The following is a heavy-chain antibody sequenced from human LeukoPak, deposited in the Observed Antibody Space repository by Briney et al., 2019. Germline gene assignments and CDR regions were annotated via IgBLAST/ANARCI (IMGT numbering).Heavy chain of an antibody. CDR1: GYTFTSYY. Sequence: ASVKVSCKASGYTFTSYYLHWVRQAPGQGLEWMGIIHPTVGDTTYAQKFQGRVTMTRDMSTGTVYMDLNSLRSEDTAVYYCARYGFSSVWQGGWHAFDIWGQGTTVTVSS. D-gene: IGHD6-25*01. CDR3: ARYGFSSVWQGGWHAFDI. V-gene: IGHV1-46*01. CDR2: IHPTVGDT. J-gene: IGHJ3*02.